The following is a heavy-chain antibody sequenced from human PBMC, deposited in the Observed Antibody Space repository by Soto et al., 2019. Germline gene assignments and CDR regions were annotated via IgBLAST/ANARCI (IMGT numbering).Heavy chain of an antibody. CDR1: GYNFNQYY. CDR2: INLRGGTT. D-gene: IGHD4-17*01. CDR3: ERGPDDSDVPRWDY. J-gene: IGHJ4*02. Sequence: QVQLMQSGAEVRKPGASVRLSCETSGYNFNQYYIHWVRQAPGQGLEWMGIINLRGGTTEYAHKFRGRVTVTGDTSTRTAYMELRSQRSDDTANYFCERGPDDSDVPRWDYWGPGTLVTVSS. V-gene: IGHV1-46*02.